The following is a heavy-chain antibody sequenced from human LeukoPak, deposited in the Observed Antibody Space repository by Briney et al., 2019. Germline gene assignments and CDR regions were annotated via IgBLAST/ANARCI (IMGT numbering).Heavy chain of an antibody. D-gene: IGHD3-10*01. CDR2: VDPEDGET. V-gene: IGHV1-69-2*01. CDR3: ATVRGNDY. CDR1: GYTFTDYY. J-gene: IGHJ4*01. Sequence: VKISWKVSGYTFTDYYMRWVRQAPGKGLEWMGLVDPEDGETIYAEKFQGRVTITADTSTDTAYMELSSLRSEDTAVYYCATVRGNDYWGHGTLVTVSS.